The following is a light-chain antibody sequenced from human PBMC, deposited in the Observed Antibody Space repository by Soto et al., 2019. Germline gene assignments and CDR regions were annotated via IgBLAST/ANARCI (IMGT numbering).Light chain of an antibody. Sequence: EIVLTQSPGTLSLSPGERVTLSCRASQSVSSNYLAWYQQKPGQAPRLLLYGASSRATGIPDRFSGRGSGTDFTLTISGLEPEDFAVYYCQQHGSSPRTFGQGTKVEIK. CDR2: GAS. V-gene: IGKV3-20*01. CDR3: QQHGSSPRT. J-gene: IGKJ1*01. CDR1: QSVSSNY.